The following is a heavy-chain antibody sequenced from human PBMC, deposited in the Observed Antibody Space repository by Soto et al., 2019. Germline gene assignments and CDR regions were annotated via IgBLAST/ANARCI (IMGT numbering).Heavy chain of an antibody. CDR3: ARGGPYNYSPRGSRFADF. CDR2: INADGTSA. J-gene: IGHJ4*02. D-gene: IGHD5-18*01. V-gene: IGHV3-74*01. Sequence: EVQLVESGGGLVQRGGSLRLSCEASGFTLNDYWMHWVRQVPGKGLVWVARINADGTSASYADSVKGRFTISRDNAKNTLYLLMNSLRAEDSAVYYCARGGPYNYSPRGSRFADFWGLGTLVTLSS. CDR1: GFTLNDYW.